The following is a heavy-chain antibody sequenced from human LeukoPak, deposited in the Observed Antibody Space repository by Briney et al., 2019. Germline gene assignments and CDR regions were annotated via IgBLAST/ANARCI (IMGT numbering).Heavy chain of an antibody. CDR2: ISGSGGST. D-gene: IGHD6-19*01. J-gene: IGHJ4*02. CDR3: AKVRDSSGWYYFDY. Sequence: GGSLRLSCAASGFTFRSYAMNWVRQAPGKGLEWVSSISGSGGSTYYADSVKGRFTISRDNSKNTPYLQMNSLRAEDTAVYYCAKVRDSSGWYYFDYWGQGTLVTVSS. CDR1: GFTFRSYA. V-gene: IGHV3-23*01.